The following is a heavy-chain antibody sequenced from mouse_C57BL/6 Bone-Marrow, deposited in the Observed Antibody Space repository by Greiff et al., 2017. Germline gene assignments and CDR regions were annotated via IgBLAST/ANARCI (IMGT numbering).Heavy chain of an antibody. Sequence: QVQLQQPGAELVRPGSSVKLSCKASGYTFTSYWMDWVKQRPGQGLEWIGNIYPSDSETHYNQKFKDKATLTVDKSASTAYMQLSSLTSEDSAVYYCARFCYYTFFDYWGQGTTLTVSS. J-gene: IGHJ2*01. V-gene: IGHV1-61*01. CDR3: ARFCYYTFFDY. CDR1: GYTFTSYW. CDR2: IYPSDSET. D-gene: IGHD1-1*01.